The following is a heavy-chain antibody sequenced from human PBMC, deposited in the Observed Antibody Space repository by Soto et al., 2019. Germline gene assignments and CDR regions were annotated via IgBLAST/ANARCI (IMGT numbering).Heavy chain of an antibody. J-gene: IGHJ4*02. CDR2: IYYSGST. D-gene: IGHD4-17*01. Sequence: PSETLSLTCTVSGGSISSYYWSWIRQPPGKGLEWIGYIYYSGSTNYNPSLKSRVTISVDTSKNQFSLKLSSVTAADTAVYYCARRHIDYGDYEGYFDYWGQGTLVTVSS. CDR3: ARRHIDYGDYEGYFDY. CDR1: GGSISSYY. V-gene: IGHV4-59*08.